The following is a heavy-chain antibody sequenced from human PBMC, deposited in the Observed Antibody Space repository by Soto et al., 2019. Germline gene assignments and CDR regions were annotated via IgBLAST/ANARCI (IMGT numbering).Heavy chain of an antibody. D-gene: IGHD6-13*01. V-gene: IGHV1-69*13. J-gene: IGHJ4*02. CDR2: IIPIFGTA. CDR3: ARGARAAAGTNFFDY. Sequence: GASVKVSCKSSGGTFSSYAISWVRQAPGQGLEWVGGIIPIFGTANYAQKFQGRVTITADESTSTAYMELSSLRSEDTAVYYCARGARAAAGTNFFDYWGQGTLVTVSS. CDR1: GGTFSSYA.